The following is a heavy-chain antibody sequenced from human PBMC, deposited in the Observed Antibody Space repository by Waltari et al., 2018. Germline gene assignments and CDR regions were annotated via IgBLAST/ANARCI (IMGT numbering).Heavy chain of an antibody. J-gene: IGHJ4*02. CDR1: GYTFTSYA. Sequence: QVQLVQSGAEVKKPGASVKVSCKASGYTFTSYAMHWVRQAPGQRLEWMGGINAGNGNTKYSQNFQGRVTITRETSASTADMELSSLRSEDTAVDYCAREGGALGDYWGQGTLVTVSS. V-gene: IGHV1-3*01. CDR3: AREGGALGDY. CDR2: INAGNGNT. D-gene: IGHD7-27*01.